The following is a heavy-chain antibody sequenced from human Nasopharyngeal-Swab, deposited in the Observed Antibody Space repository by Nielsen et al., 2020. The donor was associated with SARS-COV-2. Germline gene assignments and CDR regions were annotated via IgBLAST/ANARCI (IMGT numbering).Heavy chain of an antibody. J-gene: IGHJ4*02. CDR2: IKQDGSEK. Sequence: GGSLRLSCAASGFTFSSYWMSWVRQAPGKGLEWVANIKQDGSEKYYADSVKGRFTISRDNAKNSLYLQMNSLRAEDTAVYYCASSVSGDDGAFDYWGQGTLVTVSS. D-gene: IGHD4-17*01. V-gene: IGHV3-7*01. CDR1: GFTFSSYW. CDR3: ASSVSGDDGAFDY.